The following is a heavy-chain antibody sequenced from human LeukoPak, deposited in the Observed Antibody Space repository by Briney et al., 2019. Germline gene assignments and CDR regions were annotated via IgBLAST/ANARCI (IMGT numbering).Heavy chain of an antibody. CDR2: MNPNSGNT. Sequence: ASVKVSCKASGYTFTSYDINWVRQATGQGLEWMGWMNPNSGNTGYAQKFQGRVTMTRNTSISTAYMELSSLRSEDTAVYYCASGVRYNWNDRPFDYYYYYGMDVWGQGTTVTVSS. D-gene: IGHD1-1*01. CDR1: GYTFTSYD. V-gene: IGHV1-8*01. CDR3: ASGVRYNWNDRPFDYYYYYGMDV. J-gene: IGHJ6*02.